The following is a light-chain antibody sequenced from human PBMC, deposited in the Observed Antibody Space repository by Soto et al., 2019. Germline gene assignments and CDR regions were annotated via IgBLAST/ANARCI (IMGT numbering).Light chain of an antibody. V-gene: IGKV3-11*01. CDR1: QSVSSY. CDR2: DAS. Sequence: EIVLTQSPATLSVSPGERATLSCRASQSVSSYLAWYRQKPGQAPRLLIYDASNRATGIPARFSGSGSGTDFTLTISSLEPEDFAVYYCQQRSNWPLTFGQGTRLEIK. J-gene: IGKJ5*01. CDR3: QQRSNWPLT.